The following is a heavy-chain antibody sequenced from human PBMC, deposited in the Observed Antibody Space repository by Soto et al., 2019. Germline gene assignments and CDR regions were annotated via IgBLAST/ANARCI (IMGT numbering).Heavy chain of an antibody. CDR2: ISAYNGNT. CDR1: GYTFTSYG. V-gene: IGHV1-18*01. CDR3: ARGRYYYGSGTPSDSFDM. D-gene: IGHD3-10*01. J-gene: IGHJ3*02. Sequence: QVKLVQSGAEVKKPGASVKVSCKASGYTFTSYGISWVRQAPGQGLEWMGWISAYNGNTNYAQKLQGRVNMNTDTSTSTAYMELRSLRSDDTAVYYCARGRYYYGSGTPSDSFDMWGQGTMVTVSS.